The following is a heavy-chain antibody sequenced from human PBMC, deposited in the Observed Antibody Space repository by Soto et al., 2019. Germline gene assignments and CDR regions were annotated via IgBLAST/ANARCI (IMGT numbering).Heavy chain of an antibody. Sequence: SETLSLTCTVSGGSISSGGYYWSWTRQHPGKGLEWIGYIYYSGSTYYNPSLKSRVTISVDTSKNQFSLKLSSVTAADTAVYYCARAVLGRYFDWPITGYFDYWGQGTLVTVSS. D-gene: IGHD3-9*01. V-gene: IGHV4-31*03. CDR2: IYYSGST. CDR1: GGSISSGGYY. CDR3: ARAVLGRYFDWPITGYFDY. J-gene: IGHJ4*02.